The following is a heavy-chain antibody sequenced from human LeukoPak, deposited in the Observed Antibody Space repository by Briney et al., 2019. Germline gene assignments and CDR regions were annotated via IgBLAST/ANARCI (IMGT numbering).Heavy chain of an antibody. D-gene: IGHD6-13*01. Sequence: GGSLRLSCAASGLTFSSYEMNWARQAPGKGLEWVSYISSSGSTIYYADSVKGRFTISRDNAKNSLYLQMNSLRAEDTAVYYCARASSWSAFDIWGQGTMVTVSS. CDR1: GLTFSSYE. CDR3: ARASSWSAFDI. V-gene: IGHV3-48*03. CDR2: ISSSGSTI. J-gene: IGHJ3*02.